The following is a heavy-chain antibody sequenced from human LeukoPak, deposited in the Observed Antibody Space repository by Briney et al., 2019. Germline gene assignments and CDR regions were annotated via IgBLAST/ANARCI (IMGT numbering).Heavy chain of an antibody. CDR1: GFTFSSYS. V-gene: IGHV3-21*01. CDR3: ARGILTGYSAFDY. CDR2: ISSSSSYI. Sequence: PGGSLRLSCAASGFTFSSYSMNWVRQAPGKGLEWVSSISSSSSYIYYADSVKGRFTISRDNAKNSLYLQMNSLRAEDTAVYYCARGILTGYSAFDYWGQGTLVTVSS. D-gene: IGHD3-9*01. J-gene: IGHJ4*02.